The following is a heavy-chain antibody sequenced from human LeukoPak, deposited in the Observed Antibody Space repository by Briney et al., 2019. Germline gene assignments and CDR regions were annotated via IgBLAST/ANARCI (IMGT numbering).Heavy chain of an antibody. CDR1: GGSFSGYY. Sequence: SETLSLTCAVYGGSFSGYYWSWIRQPPGKGLEWIGEINHSGSTNYNPSLKSRVTISVDTSKNQFSLKLSSVTAADTAVYYCARVGYCSSTSCPHSTWFDPWGQGTLVTVSS. D-gene: IGHD2-2*01. J-gene: IGHJ5*02. CDR2: INHSGST. V-gene: IGHV4-34*01. CDR3: ARVGYCSSTSCPHSTWFDP.